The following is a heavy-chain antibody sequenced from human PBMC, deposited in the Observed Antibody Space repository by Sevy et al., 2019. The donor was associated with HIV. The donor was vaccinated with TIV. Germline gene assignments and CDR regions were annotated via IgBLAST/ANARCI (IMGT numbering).Heavy chain of an antibody. D-gene: IGHD3-3*01. Sequence: GGSLRLSCAASGFTFSSYSMNWVRQAPGKGLEWVSYISSSSSTIYYADSAKGRFTISRDNAKNSLYLQMNSLRAEDTAVYYCARGGHSTYDFWSGYPWDYYYGMDVWGQGTTVTVSS. CDR3: ARGGHSTYDFWSGYPWDYYYGMDV. J-gene: IGHJ6*02. CDR2: ISSSSSTI. V-gene: IGHV3-48*01. CDR1: GFTFSSYS.